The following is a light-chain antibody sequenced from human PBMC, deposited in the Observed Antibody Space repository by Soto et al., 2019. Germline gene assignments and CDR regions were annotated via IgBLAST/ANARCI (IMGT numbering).Light chain of an antibody. Sequence: IVLTQSPSTLSVSPGERATLSCRASQNISNYLIWYQQKPGQAPRLLIYDVSNRATNIPARFSGSGSGTDFTLTISSLEPADLAVYFCQQRSNWPRTFGQGTKVEIK. V-gene: IGKV3-11*01. CDR3: QQRSNWPRT. J-gene: IGKJ1*01. CDR1: QNISNY. CDR2: DVS.